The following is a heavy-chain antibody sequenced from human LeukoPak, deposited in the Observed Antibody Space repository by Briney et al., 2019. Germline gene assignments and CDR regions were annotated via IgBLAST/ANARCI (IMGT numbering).Heavy chain of an antibody. Sequence: GGSLRLSCAASGFTFSSYSMNWVRQAPGKGLEWVSSISSSSSYIYYADSVKGRFTISRDNAKNSLYLQMNSLRAEDTAVYYCARDGGLRYFDWLLSPFDYWGQGTLVTVSS. J-gene: IGHJ4*02. D-gene: IGHD3-9*01. V-gene: IGHV3-21*01. CDR3: ARDGGLRYFDWLLSPFDY. CDR1: GFTFSSYS. CDR2: ISSSSSYI.